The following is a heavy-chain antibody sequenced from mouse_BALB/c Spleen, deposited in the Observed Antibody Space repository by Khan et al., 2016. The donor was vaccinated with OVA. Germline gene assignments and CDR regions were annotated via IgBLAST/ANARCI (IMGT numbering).Heavy chain of an antibody. V-gene: IGHV1-54*01. CDR3: ARGFYDGYLAWFAY. D-gene: IGHD2-3*01. CDR1: GYAFTHYL. Sequence: QVQLKQPGTELVRPGTSVKVSCRASGYAFTHYLIEWVKQRPGQGLEWIGVINPGSGGTNYNEKFEGKATLTADNSSSTAYMHLSSLTSDDSAVYFCARGFYDGYLAWFAYWGQGTLVTVSA. CDR2: INPGSGGT. J-gene: IGHJ3*01.